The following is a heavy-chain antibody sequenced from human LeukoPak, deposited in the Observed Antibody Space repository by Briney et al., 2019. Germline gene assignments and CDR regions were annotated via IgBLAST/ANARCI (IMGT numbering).Heavy chain of an antibody. J-gene: IGHJ4*02. CDR1: GFTVSSNY. D-gene: IGHD2-2*01. Sequence: GGSLRLSCAASGFTVSSNYMSWVRQAPGKGPEWVSVIYSDGSTYYADSVKGRFTISRDNSKNTVYLQMNSLRAEDTAVYYCAKDPYGTRYFDYWGQGTLVTVSS. CDR3: AKDPYGTRYFDY. CDR2: IYSDGST. V-gene: IGHV3-53*01.